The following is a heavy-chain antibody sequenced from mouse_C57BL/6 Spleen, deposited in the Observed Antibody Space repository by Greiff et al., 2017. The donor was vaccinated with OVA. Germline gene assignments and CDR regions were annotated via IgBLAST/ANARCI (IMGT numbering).Heavy chain of an antibody. Sequence: VQLQQSGPELVKPGASVKLSCKASGYTFTSYDINWVKQRPGQGLEWIGWIYPRDGSTKYNEKFKGKATLTVDTSSSTAYMELHSLTSEDSAVYFCARIPSSTTVVAKRYFDVWGTGTTVTVSS. CDR3: ARIPSSTTVVAKRYFDV. J-gene: IGHJ1*03. D-gene: IGHD1-1*01. V-gene: IGHV1-85*01. CDR2: IYPRDGST. CDR1: GYTFTSYD.